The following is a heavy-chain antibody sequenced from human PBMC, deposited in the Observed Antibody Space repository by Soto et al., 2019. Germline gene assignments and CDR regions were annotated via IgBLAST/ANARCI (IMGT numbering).Heavy chain of an antibody. Sequence: SLTCAVYGGSFSGYYWSWIRQPPGKGLEWIGEINHSGSTNYNPSLKSRVTISVDTSKNQFSLKLSSVTAADTAVYYCARGREKGRAARFYYYYGMDVWSQGXTVTVYS. J-gene: IGHJ6*02. V-gene: IGHV4-34*01. D-gene: IGHD6-6*01. CDR1: GGSFSGYY. CDR2: INHSGST. CDR3: ARGREKGRAARFYYYYGMDV.